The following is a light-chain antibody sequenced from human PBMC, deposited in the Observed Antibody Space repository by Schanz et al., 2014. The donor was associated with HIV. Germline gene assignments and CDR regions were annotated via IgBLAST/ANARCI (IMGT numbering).Light chain of an antibody. V-gene: IGKV3-20*01. Sequence: EFVLTQSPGRLSLSPGERATLSCRASQSVGGSQLAWFQLKRGQPPRLLIYATSFRAVGIPDRFSGSGSETDFTLTISGLEPEDFAVYYCQHYGDSRGTFGGGTEVDIK. J-gene: IGKJ4*01. CDR3: QHYGDSRGT. CDR2: ATS. CDR1: QSVGGSQ.